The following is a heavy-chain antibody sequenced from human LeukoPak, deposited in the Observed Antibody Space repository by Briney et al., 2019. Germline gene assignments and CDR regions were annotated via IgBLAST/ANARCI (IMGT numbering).Heavy chain of an antibody. CDR2: IWFDGIRK. Sequence: QPGRSLRLSCAASGFTFSNYGMHWVRQVPGKGLEWVAAIWFDGIRKYYADSVKGRLTISRDNSKNTLYLQMNNLRVEDTAVYYCARDSPSGFFDLWGRGTLVTVSS. V-gene: IGHV3-33*01. J-gene: IGHJ2*01. CDR1: GFTFSNYG. CDR3: ARDSPSGFFDL. D-gene: IGHD6-19*01.